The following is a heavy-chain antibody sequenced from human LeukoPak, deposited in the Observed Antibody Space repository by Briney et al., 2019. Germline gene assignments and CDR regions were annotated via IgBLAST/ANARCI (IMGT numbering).Heavy chain of an antibody. V-gene: IGHV4-61*02. CDR3: ARGSSGSPYYYYGMDV. CDR1: GGSISSGSYY. CDR2: IYTSRST. J-gene: IGHJ6*02. Sequence: SQTLSLTCTVSGGSISSGSYYWSWVRQPAGKGLEWLGRIYTSRSTNYNPSLKSRVTISVDTSKNQFSLKLSSVTAADTAVYYCARGSSGSPYYYYGMDVWGQGTTVTVSS. D-gene: IGHD3-22*01.